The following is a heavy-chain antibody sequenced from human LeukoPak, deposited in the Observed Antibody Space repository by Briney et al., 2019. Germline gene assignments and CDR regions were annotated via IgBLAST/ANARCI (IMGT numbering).Heavy chain of an antibody. V-gene: IGHV3-66*02. D-gene: IGHD1-14*01. CDR3: TTSPHDHGPRADY. CDR2: IYSGGST. J-gene: IGHJ4*02. Sequence: PGGYLRLSCAASGFTVSSNYMSWVRQAPGKGLEWVSVIYSGGSTYYADSVKGRFTISRDNSKNTLYLQMNSLRAEDTAVYYCTTSPHDHGPRADYWGQGTLVTVSS. CDR1: GFTVSSNY.